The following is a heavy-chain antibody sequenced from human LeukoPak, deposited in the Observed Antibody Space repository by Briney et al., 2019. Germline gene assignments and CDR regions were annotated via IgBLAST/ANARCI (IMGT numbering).Heavy chain of an antibody. V-gene: IGHV7-4-1*02. J-gene: IGHJ4*02. Sequence: GASVKVSCKASGYTFTSYAMNWVRQAPGQGLEWMGWINTNTGNPTYAQGFTGRFVFSLDTSVSTAYLQISSLKAEDTAVYYCARVSAGPRLARVLWTFDYWGQGTLVTVSS. CDR2: INTNTGNP. D-gene: IGHD3/OR15-3a*01. CDR1: GYTFTSYA. CDR3: ARVSAGPRLARVLWTFDY.